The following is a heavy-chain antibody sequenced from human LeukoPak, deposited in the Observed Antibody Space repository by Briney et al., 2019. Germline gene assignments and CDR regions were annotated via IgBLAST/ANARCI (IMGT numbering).Heavy chain of an antibody. CDR1: GFSFSTYS. D-gene: IGHD6-19*01. CDR2: ISGGSSTI. CDR3: ARDSSGWYHWFDP. V-gene: IGHV3-48*01. J-gene: IGHJ5*02. Sequence: GGSLRLSCAASGFSFSTYSMNWVRQAPGKGLEWVSYISGGSSTIYYADSVKGRLTISRDNAKNSLYLQMNSLRVEDTAVYYCARDSSGWYHWFDPWGQGTLVTVSS.